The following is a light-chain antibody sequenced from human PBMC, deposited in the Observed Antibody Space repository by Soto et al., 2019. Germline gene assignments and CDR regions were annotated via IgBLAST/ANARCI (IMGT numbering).Light chain of an antibody. V-gene: IGKV3-11*01. CDR2: DAS. J-gene: IGKJ4*01. CDR3: QQRSNWRST. CDR1: QSVSTY. Sequence: EIVLTQFPATLSLSPGERATLSCRASQSVSTYVAWYQQKPGQAPRLLIYDASTRATGIPARFSGGGSGTDFTLTISNLEPEDIGVYFCQQRSNWRSTFGGGTKVDTK.